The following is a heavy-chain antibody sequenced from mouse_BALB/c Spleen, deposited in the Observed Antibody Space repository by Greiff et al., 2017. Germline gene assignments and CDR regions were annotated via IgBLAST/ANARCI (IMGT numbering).Heavy chain of an antibody. D-gene: IGHD3-1*01. J-gene: IGHJ3*01. CDR3: ARHRAAAAWFAY. CDR2: ISSGGGST. CDR1: GFAFSSYD. V-gene: IGHV5-12-1*01. Sequence: EVMLVESGGGLVKPGGSLKLSCAASGFAFSSYDMSWVRQTPEKRLEWVAYISSGGGSTYYPDTVKGRFTISRDNAKNTLYLQMSSLKSEDTAMYYCARHRAAAAWFAYWGQGTLVTVSA.